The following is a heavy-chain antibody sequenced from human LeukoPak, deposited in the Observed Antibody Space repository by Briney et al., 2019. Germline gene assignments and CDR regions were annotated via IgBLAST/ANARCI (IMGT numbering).Heavy chain of an antibody. CDR3: AKEYCSNSVCHSLDY. CDR2: ISSNGGST. CDR1: GFTFSRYA. Sequence: GGSLRLSCSACGFTFSRYAMHWVRQAPGKGLEYVSAISSNGGSTYYADSVKGRFTISRDNSKNTLYLQMNSLRAEDTAVYYCAKEYCSNSVCHSLDYWGQGTLVTVSS. J-gene: IGHJ4*02. V-gene: IGHV3-64*04. D-gene: IGHD2-8*01.